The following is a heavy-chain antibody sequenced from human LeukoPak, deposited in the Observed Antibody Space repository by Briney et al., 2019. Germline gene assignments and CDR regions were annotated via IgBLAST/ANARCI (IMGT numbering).Heavy chain of an antibody. CDR3: ATDSETEVVMTSAFDI. CDR2: ISWRGGTT. J-gene: IGHJ3*02. CDR1: RFTFSRYA. Sequence: GGSLRLSCAASRFTFSRYAMSWVRQAPGKGLEWVSAISWRGGTTYYADSVKGRFTISRDKAKNTLYLQMNSLRAEDTAVYYCATDSETEVVMTSAFDIWGQGTMVTVSS. V-gene: IGHV3-23*01. D-gene: IGHD3-22*01.